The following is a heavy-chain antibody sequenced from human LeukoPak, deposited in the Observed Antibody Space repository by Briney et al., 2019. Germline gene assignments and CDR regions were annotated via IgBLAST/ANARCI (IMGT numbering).Heavy chain of an antibody. CDR3: ARGYGSGSYLRY. V-gene: IGHV4-34*01. J-gene: IGHJ4*02. CDR2: INHSGST. CDR1: GGSFSGYY. Sequence: SETLSLTCGVYGGSFSGYYWSWIRQPPGKGLEWIGEINHSGSTNYNPSLKSRVTISVDTSKNQFSLKLSSVTAADTAVYYCARGYGSGSYLRYWGQGTLVTVSS. D-gene: IGHD3-10*01.